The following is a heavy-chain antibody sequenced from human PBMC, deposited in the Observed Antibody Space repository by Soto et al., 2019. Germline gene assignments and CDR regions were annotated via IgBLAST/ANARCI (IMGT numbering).Heavy chain of an antibody. CDR1: GFTFSSYA. CDR2: ISYDGSNK. J-gene: IGHJ3*02. CDR3: ARWCVELPCADAFDI. Sequence: GGSLRLSCAASGFTFSSYAMHWVRQAPGKGLEWVAVISYDGSNKYYADSVKGRFTISRDNSKNTLYLQMNSLRAEDTAVYYCARWCVELPCADAFDIWGQGTMVTVSS. D-gene: IGHD1-26*01. V-gene: IGHV3-30*04.